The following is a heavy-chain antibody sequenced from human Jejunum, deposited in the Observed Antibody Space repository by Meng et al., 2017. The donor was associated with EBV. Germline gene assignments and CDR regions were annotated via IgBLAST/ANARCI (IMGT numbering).Heavy chain of an antibody. CDR1: GFSYSNSA. V-gene: IGHV3-23*04. J-gene: IGHJ4*02. CDR2: ISGSAGNT. CDR3: AKLLKY. Sequence: EVQRVESGGGLVQAGGSLRLACAASGFSYSNSAMSWVRQAPGKGLEWVSVISGSAGNTYYADSVKCRFTISRDLSNNTLYLQMNSLRAEDTAIYYCAKLLKYWGQGTLVTVSS.